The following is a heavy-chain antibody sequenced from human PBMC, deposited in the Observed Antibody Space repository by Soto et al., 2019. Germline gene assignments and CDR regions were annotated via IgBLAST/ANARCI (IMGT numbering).Heavy chain of an antibody. CDR1: GFTFSSYA. J-gene: IGHJ6*02. D-gene: IGHD2-15*01. V-gene: IGHV3-30-3*01. CDR3: ARGGDIVVVVAATRPTETGLWGMDV. CDR2: ISYDGSNK. Sequence: GCSLRLSCAASGFTFSSYAMHWVRQAPGKGLEWVAVISYDGSNKYYADSVKGRFTISRDNSKNTLYLQMNSLRAEDTAVYYCARGGDIVVVVAATRPTETGLWGMDVWGQGTTVTASS.